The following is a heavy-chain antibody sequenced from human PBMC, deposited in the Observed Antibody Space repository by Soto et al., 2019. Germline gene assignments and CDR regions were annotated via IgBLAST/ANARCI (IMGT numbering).Heavy chain of an antibody. J-gene: IGHJ1*01. V-gene: IGHV3-23*01. CDR2: ISGSGGST. D-gene: IGHD3-22*01. Sequence: EVQLLESGGGLVQPGGSLRLSCAASGFTFSSYAMSWVRQAPGKGLEWVSAISGSGGSTYYADSVKGRFTVSRDNSKNTLYLQMNSLRAEDTAVYYCAKETGYYDSSGYYYVYFQHWGQGTLVTVSS. CDR3: AKETGYYDSSGYYYVYFQH. CDR1: GFTFSSYA.